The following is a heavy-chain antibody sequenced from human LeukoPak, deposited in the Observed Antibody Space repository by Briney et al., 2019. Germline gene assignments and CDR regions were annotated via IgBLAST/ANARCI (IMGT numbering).Heavy chain of an antibody. CDR1: GYTFTSYG. CDR3: AREGGILGALDY. CDR2: IKAYNGDT. V-gene: IGHV1-18*01. J-gene: IGHJ4*02. Sequence: ASVTVSCKASGYTFTSYGITWVRQAPGQGPEWMGWIKAYNGDTNYAQKFQGRVTMTTDTSTTTAYMELRSLRSDDTAVYYCAREGGILGALDYWGQGTLVTVSS. D-gene: IGHD1-26*01.